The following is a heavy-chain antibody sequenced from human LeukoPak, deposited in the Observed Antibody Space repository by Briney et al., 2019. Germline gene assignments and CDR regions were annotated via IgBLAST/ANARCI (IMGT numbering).Heavy chain of an antibody. CDR2: INHSGST. CDR1: GGSFSGYY. V-gene: IGHV4-34*01. Sequence: SETLSLTCAVYGGSFSGYYWSWIRQPPGKGLEWIGEINHSGSTNYNPSLKSRVTISVDTSKNQFSLKLSSVTAADTAVYYCARARLRWSEGAFDIWGQGTMVTVSS. CDR3: ARARLRWSEGAFDI. J-gene: IGHJ3*02. D-gene: IGHD4-23*01.